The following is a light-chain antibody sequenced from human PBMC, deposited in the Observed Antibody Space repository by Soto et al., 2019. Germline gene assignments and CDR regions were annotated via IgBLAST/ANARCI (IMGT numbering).Light chain of an antibody. V-gene: IGKV1-27*01. J-gene: IGKJ1*01. CDR2: AAS. CDR1: QGIIDY. Sequence: DIQMTQSPSSLAASVGDRVTITCRASQGIIDYLAWYQQKPGKAPKLLIYAASTLQSGVPSRFSGSGAGTDFTLTISSLQPEDVAPYYCQKYNSAPRTFGQGTKVEIK. CDR3: QKYNSAPRT.